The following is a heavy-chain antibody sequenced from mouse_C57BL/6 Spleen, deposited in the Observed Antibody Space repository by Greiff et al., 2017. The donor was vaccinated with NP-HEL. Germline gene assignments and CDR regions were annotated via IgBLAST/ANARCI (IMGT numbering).Heavy chain of an antibody. Sequence: DVKLVESEGGLVQPGSSMKLSCTASGFTFSDYYMAWVRQVPEKGLEWVANINYDGSSTYYLDSLKSRFIISRDNAKNILYLQMSSLKSEDTATYYCARVDYGPDYWGQGTTLTVSS. J-gene: IGHJ2*01. CDR2: INYDGSST. V-gene: IGHV5-16*01. D-gene: IGHD1-1*01. CDR1: GFTFSDYY. CDR3: ARVDYGPDY.